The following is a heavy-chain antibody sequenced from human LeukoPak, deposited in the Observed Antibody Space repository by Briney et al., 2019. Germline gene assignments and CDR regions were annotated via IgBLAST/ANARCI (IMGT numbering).Heavy chain of an antibody. D-gene: IGHD1-26*01. CDR2: IYYSGST. Sequence: SETLSLTCTVSGGSISSYYWSWIRQPPGKGLEWIGYIYYSGSTNYNPSLKSRVTISVDTSKNQFSLKLRSVTAADTAVYYCARQKSGVHFDYWGQGTLVTVSS. CDR3: ARQKSGVHFDY. J-gene: IGHJ4*02. V-gene: IGHV4-59*08. CDR1: GGSISSYY.